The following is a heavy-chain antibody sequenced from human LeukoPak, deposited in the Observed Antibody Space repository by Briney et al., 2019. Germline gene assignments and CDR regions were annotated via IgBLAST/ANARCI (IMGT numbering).Heavy chain of an antibody. J-gene: IGHJ4*02. CDR3: ASAAGPFDN. V-gene: IGHV3-33*01. CDR2: IWFDGSNK. Sequence: GRSLRLSCVASGFTFSSYGMHWVRQAPGKGPEWVAVIWFDGSNKYYADSVKGRFTISGDNSKNTLYLEMNSLRAEDTAVYYCASAAGPFDNWGQGTLVTVSS. CDR1: GFTFSSYG. D-gene: IGHD6-13*01.